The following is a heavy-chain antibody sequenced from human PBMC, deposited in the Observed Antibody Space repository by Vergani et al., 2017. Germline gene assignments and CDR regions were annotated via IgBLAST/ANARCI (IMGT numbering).Heavy chain of an antibody. V-gene: IGHV1-8*01. CDR1: GYNFTSFD. Sequence: QEQLVQSGAEVRKPGASVKVSCKASGYNFTSFDINWVRLATGQGLEWKGWMNTKSGNTAYAAKFQGRITMTRDSSTDTAYMEMKCLRSEDTTIYYCTTPTKWELRYYLDYWGQGTLVTVSS. J-gene: IGHJ4*02. CDR3: TTPTKWELRYYLDY. CDR2: MNTKSGNT. D-gene: IGHD3-9*01.